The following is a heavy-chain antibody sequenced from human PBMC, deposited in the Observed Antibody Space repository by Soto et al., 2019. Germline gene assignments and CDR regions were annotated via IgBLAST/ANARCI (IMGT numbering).Heavy chain of an antibody. Sequence: QVQLVQSGAEVKKPGSSVKVSCKASGGTFSSYAISWVRQAPGQGLEWMGGIIPIFGTANYAQKFQGRVTITADESTSTAYMELSSLRSEDTAVYYCARDVRRPRGYSNYGIYYYYGMDVWGQGTTVTVSS. V-gene: IGHV1-69*01. CDR3: ARDVRRPRGYSNYGIYYYYGMDV. CDR2: IIPIFGTA. J-gene: IGHJ6*02. CDR1: GGTFSSYA. D-gene: IGHD4-4*01.